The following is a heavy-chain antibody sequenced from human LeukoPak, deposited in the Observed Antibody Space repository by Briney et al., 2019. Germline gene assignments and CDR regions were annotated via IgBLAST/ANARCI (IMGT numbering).Heavy chain of an antibody. CDR2: IYGGGSK. D-gene: IGHD6-19*01. CDR1: GFTVSSNY. J-gene: IGHJ3*02. Sequence: PGGSLRLSCAVSGFTVSSNYMSWVRQAPGKGLEWVSVIYGGGSKFYADSVKGRFTISRDNSKNTLYLQMNSLRAEDTAVYYCARISGWAFDIWGQGTMVTVSS. V-gene: IGHV3-66*01. CDR3: ARISGWAFDI.